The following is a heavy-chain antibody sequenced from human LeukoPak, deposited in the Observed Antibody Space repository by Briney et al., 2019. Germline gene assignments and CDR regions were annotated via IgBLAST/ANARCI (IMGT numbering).Heavy chain of an antibody. D-gene: IGHD6-13*01. J-gene: IGHJ4*02. Sequence: GGSLRLSCAASGFTFSSHAMSWVRQAPGKGLEWVSRISVSGGSTFYADSVKGRFTMSRDNSKNMVYLQMNSLSLEDTAVYYCAKKQEGSWTLDYWGQGTLITVSS. CDR1: GFTFSSHA. CDR3: AKKQEGSWTLDY. V-gene: IGHV3-23*01. CDR2: ISVSGGST.